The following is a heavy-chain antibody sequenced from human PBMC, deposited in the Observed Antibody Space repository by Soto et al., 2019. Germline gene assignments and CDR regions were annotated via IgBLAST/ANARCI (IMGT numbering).Heavy chain of an antibody. J-gene: IGHJ5*02. Sequence: GGSLRLSCAASGFTFSSYSMNWVRQAPGKGLEWVSSISSSSSYIYYADSVKGRFTISRDNAKNSLYLQMNSLRAEDTAVYYCXASADKYSDFWSGANNNWVDPWGQGTLVTVSS. V-gene: IGHV3-21*01. CDR1: GFTFSSYS. D-gene: IGHD3-3*01. CDR2: ISSSSSYI. CDR3: XASADKYSDFWSGANNNWVDP.